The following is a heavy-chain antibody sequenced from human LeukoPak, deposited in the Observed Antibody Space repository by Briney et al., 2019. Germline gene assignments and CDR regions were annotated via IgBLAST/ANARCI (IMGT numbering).Heavy chain of an antibody. V-gene: IGHV3-20*04. D-gene: IGHD1-26*01. CDR3: AKSGSYASFFDY. CDR1: GFTTDGYG. Sequence: GTLCLSCAVSGFTTDGYGMSWGLQHPPERGEWGFGINWNGGSTGYTDSVKGRFTISIDNAKNYLYLKMNPLTAEDTALYYCAKSGSYASFFDYSGQGNLVTVSS. CDR2: INWNGGST. J-gene: IGHJ4*02.